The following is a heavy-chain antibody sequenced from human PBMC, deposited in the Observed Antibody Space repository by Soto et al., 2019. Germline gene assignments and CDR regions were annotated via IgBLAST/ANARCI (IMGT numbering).Heavy chain of an antibody. V-gene: IGHV4-30-4*01. CDR1: GGSINRGGYF. CDR2: IYNSGTT. CDR3: ARGPSVDKVDY. J-gene: IGHJ4*02. D-gene: IGHD2-21*01. Sequence: QVQLQESGPGLVKPSQTLSLTCTVSGGSINRGGYFWSWIRQTPGKGLEWIGHIYNSGTTYTNPSLNSRATISGDTSPNQFSLNLRSVTAADTAIYYCARGPSVDKVDYWGQGTLVTVSS.